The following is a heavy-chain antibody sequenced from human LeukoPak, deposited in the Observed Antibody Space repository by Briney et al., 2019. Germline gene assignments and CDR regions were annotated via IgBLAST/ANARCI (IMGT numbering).Heavy chain of an antibody. CDR2: IIPILGIA. V-gene: IGHV1-69*02. J-gene: IGHJ4*02. Sequence: SVKVCCKVSGGTFSIYTISWVRQAPGQGLEWMGRIIPILGIANYAQKFQGRVTITADKSTSTAYMELSSLRSEDTAVYYCVVAITGRSKADYWGQGTLVTVSS. CDR1: GGTFSIYT. D-gene: IGHD1-14*01. CDR3: VVAITGRSKADY.